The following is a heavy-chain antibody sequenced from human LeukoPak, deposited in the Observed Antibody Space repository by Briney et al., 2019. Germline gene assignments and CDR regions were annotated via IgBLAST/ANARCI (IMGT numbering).Heavy chain of an antibody. Sequence: ASVKVSCKASGYTFTSYDINWVRQATGQGLEWMGWMNPNSGNTGYAQKFQGRVTMTRNTSISTAYMELSSLRSEDTAVYYCARVGIDYYDSSEGYFDYWGQGTLVTVSS. V-gene: IGHV1-8*01. D-gene: IGHD3-22*01. CDR3: ARVGIDYYDSSEGYFDY. CDR1: GYTFTSYD. J-gene: IGHJ4*02. CDR2: MNPNSGNT.